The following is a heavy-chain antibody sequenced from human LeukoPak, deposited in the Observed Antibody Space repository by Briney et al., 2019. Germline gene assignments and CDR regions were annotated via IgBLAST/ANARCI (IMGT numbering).Heavy chain of an antibody. CDR1: GFTVSSNY. D-gene: IGHD3-16*02. Sequence: GGSLRLSCAASGFTVSSNYMSWVRQAPGKGRQWVSVIYSGGTAYYADSVKGRFTISRDNSNNTLCLQMNSLRAEDTAVYYCAGGGSNRRFDFWGQGTLVTVSS. V-gene: IGHV3-53*01. CDR2: IYSGGTA. CDR3: AGGGSNRRFDF. J-gene: IGHJ4*02.